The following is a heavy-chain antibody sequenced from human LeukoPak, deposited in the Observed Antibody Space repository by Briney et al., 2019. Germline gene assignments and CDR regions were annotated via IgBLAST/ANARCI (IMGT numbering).Heavy chain of an antibody. D-gene: IGHD1-7*01. CDR3: ARTLYNWNYEGDYYYMDV. Sequence: SVKVSCKASGGTFSSYAISWVRQAPGQGPEWMGGIIPIFGTANYAQKFQGRVTITADESTSTAYMELSSLRSEDTAVYYCARTLYNWNYEGDYYYMDVWGKGTTVTVSS. CDR1: GGTFSSYA. V-gene: IGHV1-69*13. J-gene: IGHJ6*03. CDR2: IIPIFGTA.